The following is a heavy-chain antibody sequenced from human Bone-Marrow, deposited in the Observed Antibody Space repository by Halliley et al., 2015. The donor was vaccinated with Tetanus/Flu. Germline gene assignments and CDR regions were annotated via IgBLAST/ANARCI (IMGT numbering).Heavy chain of an antibody. V-gene: IGHV4-4*02. Sequence: TLSPTCSVSGGSITKSNWWFWVRQSPGKGLEWIGKIYHSGTTDYNPSLKSRVSTSVDTSKNHLSLNLNSVTAADTAVYYCARHYRHWLFDYWGQGTLVTVSS. CDR3: ARHYRHWLFDY. D-gene: IGHD3-16*02. J-gene: IGHJ4*02. CDR2: IYHSGTT. CDR1: GGSITKSNW.